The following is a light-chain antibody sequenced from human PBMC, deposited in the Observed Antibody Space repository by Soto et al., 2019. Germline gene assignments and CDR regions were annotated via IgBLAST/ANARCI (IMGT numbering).Light chain of an antibody. CDR3: QQYGRSPPYT. CDR1: QSLSS. Sequence: EIVLTQSPGTMSLSPGERATLSCRASQSLSSLTWYQQKPGQAPRLLIYGASSMATGIPDRFSCSGSGTDFTLTISTLEPEDFAVYYCQQYGRSPPYTFGQGTKLEIK. V-gene: IGKV3-20*01. J-gene: IGKJ2*01. CDR2: GAS.